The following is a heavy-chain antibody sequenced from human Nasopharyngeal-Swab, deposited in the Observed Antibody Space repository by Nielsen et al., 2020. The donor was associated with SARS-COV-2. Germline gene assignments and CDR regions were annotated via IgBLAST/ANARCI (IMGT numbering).Heavy chain of an antibody. V-gene: IGHV4-59*01. CDR3: ARGGAGSHWRYYIDY. J-gene: IGHJ4*02. Sequence: SETLSLTCTVSGGSISSYYWSWIRQPPGKGLEWIGYIYYSGSTNYNPSLKSRVTISVDTSKNQFSLKLSSVTAADTAVYYCARGGAGSHWRYYIDYWGQGTPVTVSS. CDR2: IYYSGST. D-gene: IGHD2-8*02. CDR1: GGSISSYY.